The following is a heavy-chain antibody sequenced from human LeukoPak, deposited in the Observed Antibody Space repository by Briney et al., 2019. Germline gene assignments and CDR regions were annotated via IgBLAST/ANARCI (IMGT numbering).Heavy chain of an antibody. D-gene: IGHD3-22*01. J-gene: IGHJ4*02. CDR3: AKGGTGSCYSNSDY. Sequence: GGSLGLSCAASGFTFSNYAMNWVRQAPGKGLEWVSVISAGGGNTYYADSVKGRFTISRDNSKNTLYLQMNSLRAEDTAVYYCAKGGTGSCYSNSDYWGQGTLVTVSS. V-gene: IGHV3-23*01. CDR1: GFTFSNYA. CDR2: ISAGGGNT.